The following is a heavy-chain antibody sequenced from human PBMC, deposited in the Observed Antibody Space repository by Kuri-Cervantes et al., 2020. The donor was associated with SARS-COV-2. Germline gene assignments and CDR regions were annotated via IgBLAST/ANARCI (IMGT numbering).Heavy chain of an antibody. D-gene: IGHD3-22*01. CDR3: ATTSPQVVRDRFDP. CDR1: GYTLTELS. J-gene: IGHJ5*02. CDR2: FDPEDGET. Sequence: ASVKVSCKVSGYTLTELSMHWVRQAPGKGLEWMGGFDPEDGETIYAQKFQGRVTMTEDTSTDTAYMELSSLRSEYTAVYYCATTSPQVVRDRFDPWGQGTLVTVSS. V-gene: IGHV1-24*01.